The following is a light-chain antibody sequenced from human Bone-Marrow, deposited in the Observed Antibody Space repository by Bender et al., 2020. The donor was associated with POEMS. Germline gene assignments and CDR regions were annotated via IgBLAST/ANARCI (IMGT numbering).Light chain of an antibody. J-gene: IGLJ3*02. V-gene: IGLV2-23*01. CDR3: CAYAGSGTWV. CDR1: SDDVGSYNV. CDR2: EGS. Sequence: QSALTQPASVSGSPGQPITIPCTGTSDDVGSYNVVSWYQQHAGKAPKLMIYEGSKRPSGVSNRFSGSQSGYTASLTISGLQTEDEAYYYCCAYAGSGTWVFGGGTKLTVL.